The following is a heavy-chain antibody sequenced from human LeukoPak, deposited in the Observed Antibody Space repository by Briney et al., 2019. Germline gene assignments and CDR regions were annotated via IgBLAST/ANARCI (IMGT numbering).Heavy chain of an antibody. CDR2: INTDGSTT. CDR1: GFPFSSYW. J-gene: IGHJ3*02. D-gene: IGHD6-13*01. CDR3: ARGYSSSVIDDAFDI. V-gene: IGHV3-74*01. Sequence: GGSLRLSCAASGFPFSSYWVHWVRQAPGKGLVWVSRINTDGSTTTYADSVKGRLTISRDNAKNTVYLQMNSLRAGDTAVYYCARGYSSSVIDDAFDIWGQGTTVTVSS.